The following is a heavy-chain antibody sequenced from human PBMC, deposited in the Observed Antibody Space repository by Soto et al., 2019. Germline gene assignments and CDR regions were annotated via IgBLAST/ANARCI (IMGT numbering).Heavy chain of an antibody. Sequence: PGGSLRLSCAASGFTFSDYYMSWIRQAPGKGLEWVSYISSSGSTIYYADSVKGRFTISRDNAKNSLYLQMNSLRAEDTAVYYSAWGSTSYSFYGFDVWGQGTTVTVSS. CDR1: GFTFSDYY. CDR3: AWGSTSYSFYGFDV. D-gene: IGHD2-15*01. CDR2: ISSSGSTI. V-gene: IGHV3-11*01. J-gene: IGHJ6*02.